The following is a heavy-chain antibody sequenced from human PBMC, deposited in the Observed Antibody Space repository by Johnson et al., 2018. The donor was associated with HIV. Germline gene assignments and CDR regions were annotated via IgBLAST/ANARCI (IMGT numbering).Heavy chain of an antibody. CDR2: INFGGTST. Sequence: VQLVESGGGLVQPGGSLRLSCAASGFTFISYWMHWVRQAPGKGLMWVSRINFGGTSTTYVESVKGRFSVSRDNVKDTLYLQMNNLGAVDTAVYCCARDHDGLWGQGTMVTVSS. CDR3: ARDHDGL. V-gene: IGHV3-74*01. D-gene: IGHD3-3*01. CDR1: GFTFISYW. J-gene: IGHJ3*01.